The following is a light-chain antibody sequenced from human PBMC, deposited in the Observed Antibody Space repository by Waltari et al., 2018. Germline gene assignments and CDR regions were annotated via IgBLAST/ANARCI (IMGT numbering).Light chain of an antibody. CDR3: QQYQNWPQT. J-gene: IGKJ2*01. CDR2: GAS. CDR1: QSISSN. V-gene: IGKV3-15*01. Sequence: EIVMTQSPATLFVSPGERAPLPCRASQSISSNLAWYQQKPGQAPRLLMYGASTRATAIPARFSGSGSGTEFALTISSLQSEDSAVHYCQQYQNWPQTFGQGTKLQIK.